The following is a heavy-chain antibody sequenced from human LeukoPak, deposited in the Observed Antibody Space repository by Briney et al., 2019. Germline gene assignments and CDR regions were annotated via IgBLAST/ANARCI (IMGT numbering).Heavy chain of an antibody. Sequence: GGSLRLSCAASGFTLSNYAMSWVRQAAVKGLAWVSTISSDGRSTYYPDSVKGRFTISRDDSKNTLFLQMNSLRAEDTAVYYCAARTVTASFDYWGQGTLVSVSS. CDR1: GFTLSNYA. J-gene: IGHJ4*02. V-gene: IGHV3-23*01. CDR3: AARTVTASFDY. CDR2: ISSDGRST. D-gene: IGHD2-21*02.